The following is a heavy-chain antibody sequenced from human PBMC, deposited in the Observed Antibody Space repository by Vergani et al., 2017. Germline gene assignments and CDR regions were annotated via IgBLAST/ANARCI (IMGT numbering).Heavy chain of an antibody. CDR1: GGSFPGYY. J-gene: IGHJ4*02. D-gene: IGHD2-15*01. Sequence: QVQLQQWGAGLLKPSETLSLTCAVYGGSFPGYYWSWIRQSPGKGLEWIGEINHSGSTNYNPSLKSRVTILIDMSKNQFSLRLTSVTAADTAVYYCASKRGACRAAYCHSYDFWGPGTLVGVSS. V-gene: IGHV4-34*01. CDR3: ASKRGACRAAYCHSYDF. CDR2: INHSGST.